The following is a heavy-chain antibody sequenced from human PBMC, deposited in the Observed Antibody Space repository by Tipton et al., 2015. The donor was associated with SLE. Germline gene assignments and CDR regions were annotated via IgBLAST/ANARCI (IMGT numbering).Heavy chain of an antibody. CDR2: IYTSGST. J-gene: IGHJ4*02. D-gene: IGHD6-13*01. Sequence: TLSLTCTVSGGSISSGSYYWSWIRQPAGKGLEWIGHIYTSGSTNYNPSLKSRVTISVDTSKNQFSLKLSSVTAADTAVYYCARGVPAIAAALDYWGQGTLVTVSS. CDR1: GGSISSGSYY. V-gene: IGHV4-61*09. CDR3: ARGVPAIAAALDY.